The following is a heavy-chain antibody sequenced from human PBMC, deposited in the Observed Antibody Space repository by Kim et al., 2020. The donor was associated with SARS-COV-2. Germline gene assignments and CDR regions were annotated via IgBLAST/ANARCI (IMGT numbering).Heavy chain of an antibody. V-gene: IGHV3-21*01. Sequence: GGSLRLSCAASGFTFSSYSMNWVRQAPGKGLEWVSSISSSSSYIYYADSVKGRFTISRDNAKNSLYLQMNSLRAEDTAVYYCARDWGAGYDYVWGSYRYPYYFDYWGQGTLVTVSS. CDR2: ISSSSSYI. CDR3: ARDWGAGYDYVWGSYRYPYYFDY. D-gene: IGHD3-16*01. CDR1: GFTFSSYS. J-gene: IGHJ4*02.